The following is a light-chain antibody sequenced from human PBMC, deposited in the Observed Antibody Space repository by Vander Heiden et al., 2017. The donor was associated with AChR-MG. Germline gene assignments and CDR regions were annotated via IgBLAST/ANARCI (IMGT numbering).Light chain of an antibody. Sequence: QSALTQHASVSGSPGQSITISCTGTSDDVGVSNYASWYKHHPDQAHKRVIYDVYSRPSGVSHRFSGSKFGNTASLTISGLQPEDEADYFCSSYTTTITPVVFGGGTKLTVL. CDR2: DVY. CDR3: SSYTTTITPVV. J-gene: IGLJ2*01. V-gene: IGLV2-14*03. CDR1: SDDVGVSNY.